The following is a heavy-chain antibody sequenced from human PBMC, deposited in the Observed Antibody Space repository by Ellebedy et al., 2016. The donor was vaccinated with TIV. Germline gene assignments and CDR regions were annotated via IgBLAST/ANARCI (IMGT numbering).Heavy chain of an antibody. J-gene: IGHJ6*02. V-gene: IGHV1-2*04. D-gene: IGHD2-2*01. CDR1: GYTLTDLS. CDR2: INPNSGGT. Sequence: ASVKVSCKVSGYTLTDLSMHWVRQAPGQGLEWMGWINPNSGGTNYAQKFQGWVTMTRDTSISTAYMELSRLRSDDTAVYYCARGGIVVVGFTGDGMDVWGQGTTVTVSS. CDR3: ARGGIVVVGFTGDGMDV.